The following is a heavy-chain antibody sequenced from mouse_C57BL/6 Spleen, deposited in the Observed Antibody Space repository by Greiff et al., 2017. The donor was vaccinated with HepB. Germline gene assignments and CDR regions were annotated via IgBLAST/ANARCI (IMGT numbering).Heavy chain of an antibody. CDR2: ISDGGSYT. J-gene: IGHJ2*01. CDR1: GFTFSSYA. Sequence: EVQLVESGGGLVKPGGSLKLSCAASGFTFSSYAMSWVRQTPEKRLEWVATISDGGSYTYYPDNVKGRFTISRDNAKNNLYLQMSHLKSEDTAMYYCARDPLTGTRFDYWGQGTTLTVSS. V-gene: IGHV5-4*01. D-gene: IGHD4-1*01. CDR3: ARDPLTGTRFDY.